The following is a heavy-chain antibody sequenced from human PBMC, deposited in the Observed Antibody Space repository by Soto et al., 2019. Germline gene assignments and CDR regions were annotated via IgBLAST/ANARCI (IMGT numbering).Heavy chain of an antibody. V-gene: IGHV3-23*01. CDR2: ISGSGDST. Sequence: EVQLLESGGGLVQPGGSLRLSCAASGFTFSSYAMTWVRQAPGKGLEWVSAISGSGDSTYQADSVKGRFTISRDNSKNTLYLQMNSPRAEDTAVYYCATTVGGTNGSYAFDLWGQGTMVTVSS. D-gene: IGHD1-26*01. CDR3: ATTVGGTNGSYAFDL. CDR1: GFTFSSYA. J-gene: IGHJ3*01.